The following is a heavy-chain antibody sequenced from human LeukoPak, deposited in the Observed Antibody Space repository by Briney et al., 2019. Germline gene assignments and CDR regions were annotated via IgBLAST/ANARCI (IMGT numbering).Heavy chain of an antibody. V-gene: IGHV3-33*06. J-gene: IGHJ6*03. CDR2: IWDGGSSQ. CDR3: AKAGYSSSSLDYYYYMDV. D-gene: IGHD6-6*01. Sequence: PGRSLRLSCAASGFTFSTYGMHWVRQASGKGLEWVALIWDGGSSQYYADSVKGRFTISRDNSRNTLYLQMNSLGAEDTAVYYCAKAGYSSSSLDYYYYMDVWGKGTTVTVSS. CDR1: GFTFSTYG.